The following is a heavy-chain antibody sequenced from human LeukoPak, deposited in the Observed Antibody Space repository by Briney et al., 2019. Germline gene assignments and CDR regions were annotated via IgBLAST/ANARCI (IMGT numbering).Heavy chain of an antibody. D-gene: IGHD6-19*01. J-gene: IGHJ4*02. V-gene: IGHV3-64*01. CDR3: AKDIEEWLVKGGGCFDY. CDR1: GFTFSSYA. CDR2: ISSNGGST. Sequence: PGGSLRLSCAASGFTFSSYAMHWVRQAPGKGLEYVSAISSNGGSTYYANSVKGGFTISRDNSKNTLYLQMNSLRAEDTAVYYCAKDIEEWLVKGGGCFDYWGQGTLVTVSS.